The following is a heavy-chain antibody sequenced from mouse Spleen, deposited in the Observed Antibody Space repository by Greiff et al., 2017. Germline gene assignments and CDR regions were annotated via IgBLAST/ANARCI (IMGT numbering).Heavy chain of an antibody. Sequence: VQLQQSGAELVRPGASVTLSCKASGYTFTDYEMHWVKQTPVHGLEWIGAIDPETGGTAYNQKFKGKAILTADKSSSTAYMELRSLTSEDSAVYYCTTYGNYGWFAYWGQGTLVTVSA. J-gene: IGHJ3*01. V-gene: IGHV1-15*01. CDR2: IDPETGGT. D-gene: IGHD2-1*01. CDR3: TTYGNYGWFAY. CDR1: GYTFTDYE.